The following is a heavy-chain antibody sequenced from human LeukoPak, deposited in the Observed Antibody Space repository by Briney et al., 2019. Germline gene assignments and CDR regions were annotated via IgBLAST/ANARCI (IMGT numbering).Heavy chain of an antibody. D-gene: IGHD3-3*01. CDR1: GGSFRGYY. Sequence: SETLSLTCAVYGGSFRGYYWSWIRQPPGKGLEWIGEINHSGSTNYNPSLKSRVTISVDTSKNQFSLKLSSVTAADTAVYYCARGSRIRGDITIFGVAPNPSPSDVWGKGTTVTVSS. CDR2: INHSGST. V-gene: IGHV4-34*01. CDR3: ARGSRIRGDITIFGVAPNPSPSDV. J-gene: IGHJ6*04.